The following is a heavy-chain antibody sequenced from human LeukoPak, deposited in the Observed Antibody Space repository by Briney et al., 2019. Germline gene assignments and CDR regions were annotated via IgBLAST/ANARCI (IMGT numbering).Heavy chain of an antibody. CDR3: AKDVYQDYYYGSGSFDY. CDR2: ISCNSGST. Sequence: GRSLRLSCAASGFTFDDYAMHWVRQAPGKGLEWVSGISCNSGSTGYADSVKGRFTISRDNAKNSLYLQMNSLRTEDMALYYCAKDVYQDYYYGSGSFDYWGQGTLVTVSS. D-gene: IGHD3-10*01. V-gene: IGHV3-9*03. J-gene: IGHJ4*02. CDR1: GFTFDDYA.